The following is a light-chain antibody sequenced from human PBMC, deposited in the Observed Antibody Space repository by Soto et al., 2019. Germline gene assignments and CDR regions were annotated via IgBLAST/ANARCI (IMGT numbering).Light chain of an antibody. CDR3: QQRSNWPPVIT. J-gene: IGKJ5*01. CDR1: QSFSSY. Sequence: EIVLTQSPATLSLSPGERATLSCRASQSFSSYLAWYQQKPGQAPRLLIYDASKMATGIPARFSGRGSGTDFTLTIDSLEPEDFAVYYCQQRSNWPPVITFGQGTRLEIK. CDR2: DAS. V-gene: IGKV3-11*01.